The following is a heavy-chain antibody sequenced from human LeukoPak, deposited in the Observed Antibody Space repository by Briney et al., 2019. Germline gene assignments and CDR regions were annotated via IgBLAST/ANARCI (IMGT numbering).Heavy chain of an antibody. D-gene: IGHD6-19*01. V-gene: IGHV4-39*07. CDR2: INHSGST. CDR3: ARAPPGEQWLVFDY. Sequence: PSETLSLTCTVSGGSISSGGYYWSWIRQPPGKGLEWIGEINHSGSTNYNPSLKSRVTISVDTSKNQFSLKLSSVTAADTAVYYCARAPPGEQWLVFDYWGQGTLVTVSS. J-gene: IGHJ4*02. CDR1: GGSISSGGYY.